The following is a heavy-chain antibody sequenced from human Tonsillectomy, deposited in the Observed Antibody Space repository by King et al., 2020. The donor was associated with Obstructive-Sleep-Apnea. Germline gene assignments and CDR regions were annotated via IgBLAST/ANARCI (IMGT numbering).Heavy chain of an antibody. J-gene: IGHJ5*02. V-gene: IGHV4-34*01. CDR3: ARGRSSWGGNWFAP. CDR1: GGSFRGYY. D-gene: IGHD6-13*01. CDR2: ISYTGSA. Sequence: QVQLQQWGAGLVKPSETLSLSCGVFGGSFRGYYWSWIRQPPGKGLEWIGEISYTGSAHYNSSLMSRVTISIVTSDNHLSLKMSSVTAADTAVYFCARGRSSWGGNWFAPWGQGTLVTVSS.